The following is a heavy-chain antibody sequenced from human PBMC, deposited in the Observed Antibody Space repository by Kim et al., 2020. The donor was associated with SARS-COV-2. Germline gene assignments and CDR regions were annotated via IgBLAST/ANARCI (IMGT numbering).Heavy chain of an antibody. CDR2: IYYSGST. CDR1: GGSISRGGYY. J-gene: IGHJ5*02. Sequence: SETLSLTCTVSGGSISRGGYYWSWIRQHPGKGLEWIGYIYYSGSTYYNPSLKSRVTISVDTSKNQFSLKLSSVTAADTAVYYCARNIGITMIVVVTGWFDPWGQVTLVTVSS. CDR3: ARNIGITMIVVVTGWFDP. V-gene: IGHV4-31*03. D-gene: IGHD3-22*01.